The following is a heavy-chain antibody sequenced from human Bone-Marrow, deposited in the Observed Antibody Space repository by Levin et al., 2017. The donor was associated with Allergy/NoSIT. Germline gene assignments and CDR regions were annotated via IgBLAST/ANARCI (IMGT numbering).Heavy chain of an antibody. CDR3: ARDDDGYARLQY. Sequence: SGGSLRLSCAASGFTFGSYGLHWVRQPPGKGLEWVALILYDGSEKSYSDSVKGRFTISRDNSKNTLFLQMDSLRAEDTALYYCARDDDGYARLQYWGQGALVTVSS. V-gene: IGHV3-33*01. CDR2: ILYDGSEK. CDR1: GFTFGSYG. J-gene: IGHJ4*02. D-gene: IGHD2-2*01.